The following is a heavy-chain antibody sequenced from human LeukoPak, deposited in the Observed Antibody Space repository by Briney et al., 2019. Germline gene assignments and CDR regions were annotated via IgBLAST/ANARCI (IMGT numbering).Heavy chain of an antibody. V-gene: IGHV6-1*01. CDR1: GDSVSSNSAA. CDR3: ARAGGIAAAGTIDY. D-gene: IGHD6-13*01. J-gene: IGHJ4*02. Sequence: SQTLSLTCAISGDSVSSNSAAWNWIRQSPSRGLEWLGRTYYRSKWYNDYAVSVKSRLTINPDTSKNQFSLQLYSVTPEDTAVYYCARAGGIAAAGTIDYWGQGTLVTVSS. CDR2: TYYRSKWYN.